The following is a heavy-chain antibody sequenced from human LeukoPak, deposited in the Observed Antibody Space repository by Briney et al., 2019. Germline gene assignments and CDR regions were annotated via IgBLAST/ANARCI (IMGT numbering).Heavy chain of an antibody. D-gene: IGHD1-26*01. CDR1: GLTVSSNY. V-gene: IGHV3-53*01. Sequence: GGSLRLSCAASGLTVSSNYMSWVRQAPGKGLEWVSVIYSGGSTYYADSVKGRFTISRDNSKNTLYLQMNSLRAEDTAVYYCARDGVGATPSAYWGQGTLVTVSS. CDR2: IYSGGST. CDR3: ARDGVGATPSAY. J-gene: IGHJ4*02.